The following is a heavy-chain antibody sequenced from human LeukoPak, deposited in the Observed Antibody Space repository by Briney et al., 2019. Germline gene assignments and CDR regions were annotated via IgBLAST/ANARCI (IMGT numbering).Heavy chain of an antibody. Sequence: SETLSLTCTVSGGSISSGGYYWSWIRQHPGKGLEWIGYIYYSGSTYYNPSLKSRVTISVDTSKNQFSLKLSSVTAADTAVYYCASTVVPAAMGLYYFDYWGQGTLVTVSS. CDR3: ASTVVPAAMGLYYFDY. J-gene: IGHJ4*02. CDR2: IYYSGST. CDR1: GGSISSGGYY. D-gene: IGHD2-2*01. V-gene: IGHV4-31*03.